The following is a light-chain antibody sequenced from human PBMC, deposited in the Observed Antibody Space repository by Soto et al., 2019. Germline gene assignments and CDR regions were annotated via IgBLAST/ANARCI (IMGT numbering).Light chain of an antibody. CDR2: GAS. CDR3: QHCNNWPIT. Sequence: VLTQSPASLSLSPGESAPLSCRASQSVSSNLAWYQQKPGQAPRLLIYGASTRATGFPARFSGSGSGTEFTLTISSLQSEDFAVYYCQHCNNWPITFGQGTRLEIK. J-gene: IGKJ5*01. CDR1: QSVSSN. V-gene: IGKV3-15*01.